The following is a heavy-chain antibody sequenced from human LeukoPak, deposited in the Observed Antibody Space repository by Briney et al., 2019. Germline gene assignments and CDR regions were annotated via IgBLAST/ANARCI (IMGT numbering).Heavy chain of an antibody. CDR3: AKDGLPVESDY. CDR2: IWYDGSNK. Sequence: GGSLRLSCAASGFTFSSYVMHWVRQAPGKGLEWVAVIWYDGSNKYYADSVKGRFTISRDNSKNTLYLQMNSLRAEDTAVYYCAKDGLPVESDYWGQGTLVTVSS. D-gene: IGHD2-21*02. J-gene: IGHJ4*02. CDR1: GFTFSSYV. V-gene: IGHV3-33*06.